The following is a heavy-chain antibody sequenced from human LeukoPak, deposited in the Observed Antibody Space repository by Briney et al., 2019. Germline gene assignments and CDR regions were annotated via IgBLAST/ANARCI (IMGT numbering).Heavy chain of an antibody. CDR1: GFTFSSYA. Sequence: PGGSLRLSCAASGFTFSSYAMSWVRQAPGKGLEWVSAISGSGGSTYYADSVKGRFTISRDNSKNTLYLQMNSLRAEDTAVYYCAKALYYYGSGSYMAFDIWGQGTMVTVSS. J-gene: IGHJ3*02. D-gene: IGHD3-10*01. CDR2: ISGSGGST. V-gene: IGHV3-23*01. CDR3: AKALYYYGSGSYMAFDI.